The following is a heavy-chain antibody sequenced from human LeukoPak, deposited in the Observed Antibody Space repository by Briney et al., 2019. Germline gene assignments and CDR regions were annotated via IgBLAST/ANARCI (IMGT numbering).Heavy chain of an antibody. Sequence: PGGSLRLSCAASGFTFSSYAMSWVRQAPGKGLEWVSAISGSGGSTYYADSVKGRFTISRDNSENTLYLQMNSLRAEDTAVYYCAKDFYYGSEGLFDYWGQGTLVTVSS. J-gene: IGHJ4*02. CDR3: AKDFYYGSEGLFDY. D-gene: IGHD3-10*01. CDR2: ISGSGGST. V-gene: IGHV3-23*01. CDR1: GFTFSSYA.